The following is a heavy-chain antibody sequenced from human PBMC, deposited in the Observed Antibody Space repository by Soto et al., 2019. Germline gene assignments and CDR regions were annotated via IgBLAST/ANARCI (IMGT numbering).Heavy chain of an antibody. CDR2: ISYDGSNK. CDR1: GFTFSTYG. V-gene: IGHV3-30*18. D-gene: IGHD2-15*01. CDR3: AKSVGYCSGSCYMPYYYYAMDV. Sequence: QVQLVESGGGVVQPGRSLRLSCAASGFTFSTYGMHWVRQAPGKGLEWVALISYDGSNKYYADSVKGRFTISRDNSKNTLYLQMSSLRAEDTAVYYCAKSVGYCSGSCYMPYYYYAMDVWGQGTTVTVSS. J-gene: IGHJ6*02.